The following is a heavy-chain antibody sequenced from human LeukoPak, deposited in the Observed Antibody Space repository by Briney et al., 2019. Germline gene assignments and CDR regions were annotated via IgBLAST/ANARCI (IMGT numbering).Heavy chain of an antibody. D-gene: IGHD1-26*01. CDR3: TRDSGTYNWLDP. CDR2: IDKKDNFHAT. V-gene: IGHV3-73*01. Sequence: GGSLKLSCAASGFTFSGCAIHWVRQSSGKGLEWAGHIDKKDNFHATAYAASVQGRFSISRDDSKNTAFLHMNSLKTEDMALYYCTRDSGTYNWLDPWGQGTLVTVSS. J-gene: IGHJ5*02. CDR1: GFTFSGCA.